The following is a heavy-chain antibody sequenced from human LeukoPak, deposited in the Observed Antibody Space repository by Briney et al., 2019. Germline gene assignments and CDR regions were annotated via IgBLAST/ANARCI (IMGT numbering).Heavy chain of an antibody. V-gene: IGHV3-7*01. CDR1: GFSFSSYW. CDR2: IKQDESER. J-gene: IGHJ6*03. CDR3: ARLSAYYYGSYFYYYMDV. D-gene: IGHD3-10*01. Sequence: GGSLRLSCEASGFSFSSYWMTWVRQPPGKGPEWVANIKQDESERYSVDSVKGRFTISRDNAKNSVYLHMNSLRTEDTALYYCARLSAYYYGSYFYYYMDVWGKGTTVTVSS.